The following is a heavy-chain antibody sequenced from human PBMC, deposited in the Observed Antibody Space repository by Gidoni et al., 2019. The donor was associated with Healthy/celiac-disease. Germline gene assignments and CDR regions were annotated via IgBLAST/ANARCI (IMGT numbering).Heavy chain of an antibody. CDR3: AKDWGDYGDYDDAFDI. J-gene: IGHJ3*02. Sequence: EVQLLESGGGLVQPGGSLRLSCAASGFPFSSYAMSWVRQAPGKGLEWVSAISGSGGSTYYADSVKGRFTISRDNSKNTLYLQMNSLRAEDTAVYYCAKDWGDYGDYDDAFDIWGQGTMVTVSS. V-gene: IGHV3-23*01. CDR2: ISGSGGST. D-gene: IGHD4-17*01. CDR1: GFPFSSYA.